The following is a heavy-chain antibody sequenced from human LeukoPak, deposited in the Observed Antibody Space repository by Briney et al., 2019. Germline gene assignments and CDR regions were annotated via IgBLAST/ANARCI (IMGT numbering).Heavy chain of an antibody. Sequence: ASVKVSCKASGYTFTSNGISWVRKAPGQGLEWMGWISAYNGNTNYAQKLQGRVTMTTDTSTSTAYMELRSLRSDDTAVYYCARNWDYGDYVGDYWGQGTLVSVSS. V-gene: IGHV1-18*01. J-gene: IGHJ4*02. D-gene: IGHD4-17*01. CDR2: ISAYNGNT. CDR1: GYTFTSNG. CDR3: ARNWDYGDYVGDY.